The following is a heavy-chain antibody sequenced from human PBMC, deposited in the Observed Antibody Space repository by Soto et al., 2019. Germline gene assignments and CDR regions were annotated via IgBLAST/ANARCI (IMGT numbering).Heavy chain of an antibody. CDR1: GGSISSCSYY. D-gene: IGHD3-10*01. CDR2: IYYSGST. CDR3: ATLWFGEGNY. Sequence: QLQLQESGPGLVKPSETLSLTCTVSGGSISSCSYYWGWIRQPPGKGLEWIGSIYYSGSTYYNPSLKSRVTISVDTSKNQFSLKLSSVTAADTAVYYCATLWFGEGNYWGQGTLVTVSS. V-gene: IGHV4-39*01. J-gene: IGHJ4*02.